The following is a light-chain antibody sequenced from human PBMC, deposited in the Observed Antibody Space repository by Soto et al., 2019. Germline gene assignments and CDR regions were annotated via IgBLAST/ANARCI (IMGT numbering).Light chain of an antibody. V-gene: IGKV3D-15*01. CDR3: QQYNNWPRT. J-gene: IGKJ1*01. Sequence: EIVMTQSPATLSVSPGERATLSCRASQSVNSNLAWYQQKPGQAPRLLIYGASTGAPGIPARFSGSGSATEFTLTISSLQSEDFAVYYCQQYNNWPRTFGQGTK. CDR1: QSVNSN. CDR2: GAS.